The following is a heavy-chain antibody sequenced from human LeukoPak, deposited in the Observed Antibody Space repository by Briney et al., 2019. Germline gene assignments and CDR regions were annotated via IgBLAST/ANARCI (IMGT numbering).Heavy chain of an antibody. V-gene: IGHV3-23*01. CDR1: GFTFSSYA. D-gene: IGHD3-9*01. CDR2: ISGSGGST. J-gene: IGHJ4*02. Sequence: GGSLRLSCAASGFTFSSYAMSWVRQAPGKGLEWVSAISGSGGSTYYADSVKGRFTISRDNSKNTLYLQMNSLRAEDTAVYYCARVSVTYYDILTGYYTFDYWGQGTLVTVSS. CDR3: ARVSVTYYDILTGYYTFDY.